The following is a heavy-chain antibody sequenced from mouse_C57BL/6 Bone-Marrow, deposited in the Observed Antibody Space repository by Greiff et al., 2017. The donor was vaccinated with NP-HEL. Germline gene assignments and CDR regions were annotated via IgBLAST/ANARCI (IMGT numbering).Heavy chain of an antibody. D-gene: IGHD1-1*01. CDR2: IYPRSGNT. J-gene: IGHJ2*01. CDR3: STRTGVARDY. CDR1: GYTFTSYG. V-gene: IGHV1-81*01. Sequence: QVQLKESGAELARPGASVKLSCKASGYTFTSYGISWVKQRTGQGLEWIGEIYPRSGNTYYNEKFKGKATLTADKSSSTAYMELRSLTSEDSAVYCCSTRTGVARDYWGQGTTLTVSS.